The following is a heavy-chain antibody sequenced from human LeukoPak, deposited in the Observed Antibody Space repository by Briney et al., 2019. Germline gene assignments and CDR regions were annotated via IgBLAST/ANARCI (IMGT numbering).Heavy chain of an antibody. V-gene: IGHV6-1*01. CDR2: TYYRSQWLS. CDR1: GDSVSSHSAA. CDR3: AWGYYYCDH. Sequence: SETLSLTCTISGDSVSSHSAAWNWIRHSPFMGLEWLGRTYYRSQWLSDYAFSLYSRITINSGTSKNQFSLQLNSVTPEDTAVYFCAWGYYYCDHWGQGILVTVSS. J-gene: IGHJ4*02. D-gene: IGHD3-16*01.